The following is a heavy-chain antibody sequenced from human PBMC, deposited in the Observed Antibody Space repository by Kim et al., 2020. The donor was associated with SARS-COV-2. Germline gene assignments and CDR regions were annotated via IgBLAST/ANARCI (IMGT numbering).Heavy chain of an antibody. Sequence: SETLSLTCTVSGYSISSGYYWGWIRQPPGKGLEWIGSIYHSGSTYYNPSLKSRVTISVDTSKNQFSLKLSSVTAADTAVYYCARDSYGSGSYYYYYYGMDVWSQGTTVTVSS. CDR2: IYHSGST. D-gene: IGHD3-10*01. V-gene: IGHV4-38-2*02. CDR1: GYSISSGYY. CDR3: ARDSYGSGSYYYYYYGMDV. J-gene: IGHJ6*02.